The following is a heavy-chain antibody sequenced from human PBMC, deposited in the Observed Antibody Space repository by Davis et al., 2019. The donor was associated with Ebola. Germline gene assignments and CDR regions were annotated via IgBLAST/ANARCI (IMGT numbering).Heavy chain of an antibody. CDR1: GYSIGSGYH. V-gene: IGHV4-38-2*01. D-gene: IGHD4-23*01. CDR2: RYHGTDA. J-gene: IGHJ4*02. Sequence: ETLSLTCAVSGYSIGSGYHWGWIRQPPGRGLEWIGNRYHGTDASYNPALRSRVHISLDTSKNQFSLKLNSVTAADTAVYYCVNDGGHGGDSDYWGQGILVTVSS. CDR3: VNDGGHGGDSDY.